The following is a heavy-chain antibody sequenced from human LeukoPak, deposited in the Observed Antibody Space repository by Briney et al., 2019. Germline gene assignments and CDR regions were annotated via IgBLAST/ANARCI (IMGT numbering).Heavy chain of an antibody. CDR2: ISSSSTYI. V-gene: IGHV3-21*01. J-gene: IGHJ3*02. CDR1: EFTFNNYG. CDR3: ARVRVGATHGGAFDI. D-gene: IGHD1-26*01. Sequence: GGSLRLSCAASEFTFNNYGMSWVRQAPGKVLEWVSSISSSSTYIFYADSVKGRFTISRDDAKNSLYLQMNSLRAEDTAVYSCARVRVGATHGGAFDIWGQGTMVTVSS.